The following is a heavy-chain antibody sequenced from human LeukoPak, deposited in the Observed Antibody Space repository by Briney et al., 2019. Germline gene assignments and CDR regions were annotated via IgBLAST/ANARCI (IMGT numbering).Heavy chain of an antibody. J-gene: IGHJ3*02. CDR3: ASARGYCSGGSCYAFDI. CDR1: GFTFSSYS. D-gene: IGHD2-15*01. V-gene: IGHV3-21*01. Sequence: PGGSLRLSCAASGFTFSSYSMNWVRQAPGKGLEWVSSISSSSSYIYYADSVKGRFTISRDNAKNSLYLQMNSLRAEDTAVYYCASARGYCSGGSCYAFDIWGQGTMVTVSS. CDR2: ISSSSSYI.